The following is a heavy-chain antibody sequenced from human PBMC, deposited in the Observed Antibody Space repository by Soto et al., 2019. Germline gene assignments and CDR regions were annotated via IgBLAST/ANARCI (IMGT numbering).Heavy chain of an antibody. V-gene: IGHV1-18*04. CDR2: INAYSGNT. Sequence: ASVKVSCKASGYTFTSNSIGWVRQAPGQGLEWMGWINAYSGNTSYAQKLQGRVTLTRNTSISTAYMELSSLRSEDTAVYYCAASSTNHYYYYGMDVWGQGTTVTVSS. J-gene: IGHJ6*02. CDR3: AASSTNHYYYYGMDV. D-gene: IGHD2-2*01. CDR1: GYTFTSNS.